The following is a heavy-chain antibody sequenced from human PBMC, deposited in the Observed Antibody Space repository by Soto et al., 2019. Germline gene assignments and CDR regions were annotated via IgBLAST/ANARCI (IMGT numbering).Heavy chain of an antibody. D-gene: IGHD2-15*01. Sequence: QVQLVQSGAEVKKPGSSVKVSCKASGGTFSSYAISWVRQAPGQGLEWMGGIIPIFGTANYAQKFQGRVTITADESTSTAYMELSSLRSEDTAVYYCVRGGGYCSGGSCFSNWFDPWGQGTLVTVSS. J-gene: IGHJ5*02. V-gene: IGHV1-69*01. CDR1: GGTFSSYA. CDR2: IIPIFGTA. CDR3: VRGGGYCSGGSCFSNWFDP.